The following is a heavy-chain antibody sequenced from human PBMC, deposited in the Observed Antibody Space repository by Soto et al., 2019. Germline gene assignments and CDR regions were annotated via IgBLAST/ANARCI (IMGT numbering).Heavy chain of an antibody. J-gene: IGHJ6*02. CDR3: AKDFGFFGMDV. CDR2: IDYSGST. D-gene: IGHD3-16*01. Sequence: KASETLSLTCSVSGGSISNSYCNWIRQPPGKGLEWIGNIDYSGSTNYNPSLRSRVTISPDTSKNQFSLNLRSVTAADTAVYYCAKDFGFFGMDVWGQGTTVTVSS. CDR1: GGSISNSY. V-gene: IGHV4-59*01.